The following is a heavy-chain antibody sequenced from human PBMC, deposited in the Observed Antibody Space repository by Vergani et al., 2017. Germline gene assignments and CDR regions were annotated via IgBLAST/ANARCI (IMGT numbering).Heavy chain of an antibody. CDR1: GDSISRGDYY. CDR3: ARYHSRNLPKNGFDP. V-gene: IGHV4-31*01. Sequence: QVQLQESGPGLVKPSQTLSLTCPVSGDSISRGDYYWSWIRQCAGKGLEWIGYIHYSGTIYYNPSLQIQSTISLDTSKNQFSLKLISVTAADTAVYYCARYHSRNLPKNGFDPWGQGTLVTVSS. CDR2: IHYSGTI. D-gene: IGHD2-2*01. J-gene: IGHJ5*02.